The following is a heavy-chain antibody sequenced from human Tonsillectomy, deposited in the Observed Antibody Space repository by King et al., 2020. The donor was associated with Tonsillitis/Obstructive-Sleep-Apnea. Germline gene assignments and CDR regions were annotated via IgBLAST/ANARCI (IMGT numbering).Heavy chain of an antibody. CDR2: IRSKANSYAT. CDR3: TTTGIAVAGTYAFDI. J-gene: IGHJ3*02. CDR1: GFTFSGSA. D-gene: IGHD6-19*01. Sequence: VQLVESGGGLVQPGGSLKLSCAASGFTFSGSAMHWVRQASGKGLEWVGRIRSKANSYATAYAASVKGRFTIPRDDSKKKAYLQMNSLKTEDTAVYYCTTTGIAVAGTYAFDIWGQGTMVTVSS. V-gene: IGHV3-73*01.